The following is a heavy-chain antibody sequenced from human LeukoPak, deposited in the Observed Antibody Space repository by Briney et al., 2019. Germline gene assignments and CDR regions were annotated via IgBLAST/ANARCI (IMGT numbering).Heavy chain of an antibody. Sequence: SETLSLTCAVYGGSFSGYYWSWIRQPPGKGLEWIGEINHSGSTNYNPSLKSRVTISVDTSKNQFSLKLSSVTAADTAVYYCARDPGSAGFDYWGQGTLVTVSS. D-gene: IGHD2-8*02. CDR1: GGSFSGYY. J-gene: IGHJ4*02. V-gene: IGHV4-34*01. CDR2: INHSGST. CDR3: ARDPGSAGFDY.